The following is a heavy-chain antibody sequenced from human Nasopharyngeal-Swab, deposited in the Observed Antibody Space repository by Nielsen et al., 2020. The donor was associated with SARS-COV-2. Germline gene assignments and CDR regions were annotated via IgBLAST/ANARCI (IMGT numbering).Heavy chain of an antibody. CDR1: GFTFSSYA. V-gene: IGHV3-23*01. CDR3: AKKGSCSSTSCYYYDYYYMDV. Sequence: GESLKISCAASGFTFSSYAMSWVRQAPGKGLEWVSTISGSGGSTYYADSVKGRFTISRDNSKNTLYLQMTSLRAEDTAAYYCAKKGSCSSTSCYYYDYYYMDVWGKGTTVTVSS. D-gene: IGHD2-2*01. J-gene: IGHJ6*03. CDR2: ISGSGGST.